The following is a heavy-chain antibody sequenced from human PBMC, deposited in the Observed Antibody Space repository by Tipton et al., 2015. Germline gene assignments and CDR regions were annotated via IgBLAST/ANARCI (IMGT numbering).Heavy chain of an antibody. J-gene: IGHJ3*02. CDR2: ISGSGGTT. V-gene: IGHV3-23*01. Sequence: SLRLSCAASGFTFSLYAMSWVRQTPGKGLEWVSGISGSGGTTYYADSVKGRFTVSRDNSKNTMHLQMNSLRAEDTGVYYCAKDKESVSWYDSFDMWGQGTKVTVSS. D-gene: IGHD6-13*01. CDR1: GFTFSLYA. CDR3: AKDKESVSWYDSFDM.